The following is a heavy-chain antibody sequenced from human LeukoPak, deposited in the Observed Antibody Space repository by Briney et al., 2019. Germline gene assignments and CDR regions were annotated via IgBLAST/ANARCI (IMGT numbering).Heavy chain of an antibody. J-gene: IGHJ3*02. V-gene: IGHV3-33*01. Sequence: GGSLGLSCAASGFTFSSYGMHWVRQAPGKGLEWVAVIWYDGSNKYYADSVKGRFTISRDNSKNTLYLQMNSLRAEDTAVYYCARVNYYDSSGYPGGRAFDIWGQGTMVTVSS. D-gene: IGHD3-22*01. CDR1: GFTFSSYG. CDR3: ARVNYYDSSGYPGGRAFDI. CDR2: IWYDGSNK.